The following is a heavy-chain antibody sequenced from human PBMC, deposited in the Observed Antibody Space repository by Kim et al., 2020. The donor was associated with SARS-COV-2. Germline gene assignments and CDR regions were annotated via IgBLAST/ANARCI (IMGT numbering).Heavy chain of an antibody. D-gene: IGHD2-8*02. CDR3: ARDGTEEGPTQYYYYYYGMDV. CDR2: IIPIFGTA. J-gene: IGHJ6*02. V-gene: IGHV1-69*13. CDR1: GGTFSSYA. Sequence: SVKVSCKASGGTFSSYAISWVRQAPGQGLEWMGGIIPIFGTANYAQKFQGRVTITADESTSTAYMELSSLRSEDTAVYYCARDGTEEGPTQYYYYYYGMDVWGQGTTVTVSS.